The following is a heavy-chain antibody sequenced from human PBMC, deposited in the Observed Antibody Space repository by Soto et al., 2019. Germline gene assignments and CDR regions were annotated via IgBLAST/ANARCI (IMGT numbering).Heavy chain of an antibody. CDR3: ARGDSSGYYGAGGLYYYYGMDV. Sequence: GGSLRLSCAASGFTFSSYWMSWVRQAPGKGLEWVANIKQDGSEKYYVDSVKGRFTISRDNAKNSRYLQMNSLRAEDTAVYYCARGDSSGYYGAGGLYYYYGMDVWGQGTTVTVSS. CDR1: GFTFSSYW. CDR2: IKQDGSEK. V-gene: IGHV3-7*05. J-gene: IGHJ6*02. D-gene: IGHD3-22*01.